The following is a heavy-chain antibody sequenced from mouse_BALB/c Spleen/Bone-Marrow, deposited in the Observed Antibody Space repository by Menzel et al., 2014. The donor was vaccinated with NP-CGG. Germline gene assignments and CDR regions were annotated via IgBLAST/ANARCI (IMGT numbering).Heavy chain of an antibody. CDR2: IRLKSNNYAT. J-gene: IGHJ2*01. CDR3: TRSLRLFDY. Sequence: DVKLVESGGGLVQPGGSMKLSCVASGFTFSNYWMNWVRQSPEKGPEWVAEIRLKSNNYATHYAESVKGRFTISRDDSKSSVYLQMNNLRPEDTGIYYCTRSLRLFDYWGQGTTLTVSS. D-gene: IGHD1-1*01. CDR1: GFTFSNYW. V-gene: IGHV6-6*02.